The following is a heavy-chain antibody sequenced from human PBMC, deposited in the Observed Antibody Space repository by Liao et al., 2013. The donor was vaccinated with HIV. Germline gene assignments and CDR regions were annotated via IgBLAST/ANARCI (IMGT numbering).Heavy chain of an antibody. J-gene: IGHJ3*02. CDR1: GGYISSTTFY. V-gene: IGHV4-39*07. D-gene: IGHD3-16*01. CDR2: IYYGGST. CDR3: ARQPLWGDSIDRGAFDI. Sequence: QLQLQESGPGLVKPSETLSLTCSVSGGYISSTTFYWGWIRQPPGKGLEWIGSIYYGGSTYHNPSLKTRVTISVDTSKKQFSLRLSSVTAADTALYYCARQPLWGDSIDRGAFDIWGQGTLVTVSS.